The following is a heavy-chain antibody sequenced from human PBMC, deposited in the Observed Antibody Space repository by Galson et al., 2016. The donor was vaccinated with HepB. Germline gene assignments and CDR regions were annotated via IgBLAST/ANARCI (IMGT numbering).Heavy chain of an antibody. CDR2: RNQGGSEI. Sequence: SLRLSCATTTFAFSRTCMTWVRQAPRRGLEGVANRNQGGSEIHDVDSAKGRFTFSRDNAKNSLYLEMNSLRVEDTAVYYCAEGGWSSSWYWRNWGQGTLVTVSS. J-gene: IGHJ4*02. CDR3: AEGGWSSSWYWRN. CDR1: TFAFSRTC. V-gene: IGHV3-7*01. D-gene: IGHD6-13*01.